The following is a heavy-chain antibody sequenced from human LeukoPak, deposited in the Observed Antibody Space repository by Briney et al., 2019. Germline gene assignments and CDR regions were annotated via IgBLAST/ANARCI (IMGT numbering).Heavy chain of an antibody. V-gene: IGHV3-7*01. CDR2: IKTDGSQI. Sequence: GGSLRLSCVASGFTFSSYWMTWVRQAPGKGLEWVANIKTDGSQIYYVDSVKGRFTISRDNAKNSLYLQMNSLRAEDTAVYYCARHLSGITGYTYGRGIDYWGQGTLLTVSS. D-gene: IGHD5-18*01. CDR1: GFTFSSYW. CDR3: ARHLSGITGYTYGRGIDY. J-gene: IGHJ4*02.